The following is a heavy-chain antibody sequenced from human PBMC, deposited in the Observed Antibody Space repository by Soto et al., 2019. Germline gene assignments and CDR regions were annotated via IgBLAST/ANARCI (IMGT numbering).Heavy chain of an antibody. D-gene: IGHD6-13*01. CDR2: FYSGST. CDR3: ATTRGIAVGGSFDH. J-gene: IGHJ5*02. Sequence: SETLSLTCIVSGASISSRSSYWGWIRQPPGKGLEWVGTFYSGSTYNNPSLKSRVTISVDTSKNQFSLKLSSVAAEDTAIYYCATTRGIAVGGSFDHWAQGTLVTVS. CDR1: GASISSRSSY. V-gene: IGHV4-39*01.